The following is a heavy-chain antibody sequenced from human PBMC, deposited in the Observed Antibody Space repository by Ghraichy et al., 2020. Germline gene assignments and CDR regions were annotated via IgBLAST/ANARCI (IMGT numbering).Heavy chain of an antibody. J-gene: IGHJ5*02. CDR1: GGSISSNY. D-gene: IGHD3-16*01. Sequence: SETLSLTCTVSGGSISSNYWSWIRQPPGKGLEWIGNFYYRGSTNYNPSLKSRVTMSVDTSKNQFSLKLRSVAAADTAVYYCARELGNWLDPWGQGTLVTVSS. CDR3: ARELGNWLDP. CDR2: FYYRGST. V-gene: IGHV4-59*01.